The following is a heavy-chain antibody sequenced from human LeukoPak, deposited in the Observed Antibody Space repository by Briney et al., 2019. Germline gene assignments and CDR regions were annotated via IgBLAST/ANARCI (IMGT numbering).Heavy chain of an antibody. CDR1: GGTFSSYA. D-gene: IGHD2-15*01. J-gene: IGHJ5*02. CDR3: ARDLYCSGGSCYPHFTNWFDP. CDR2: IIPIFGTA. Sequence: SVKVSCKASGGTFSSYAISWVRQAPGQGLEWMGGIIPIFGTANYAQKFQGRVTITADESTSTAYMELSSLRSEDTAVYYCARDLYCSGGSCYPHFTNWFDPWGQGTLVTVSS. V-gene: IGHV1-69*13.